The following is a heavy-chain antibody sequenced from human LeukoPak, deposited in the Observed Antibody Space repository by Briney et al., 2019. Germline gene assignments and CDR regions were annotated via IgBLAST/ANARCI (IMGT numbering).Heavy chain of an antibody. J-gene: IGHJ4*02. CDR3: AREAAAYCGGDCWVDY. D-gene: IGHD2-21*02. V-gene: IGHV3-30-3*01. CDR1: GFTFSTYA. CDR2: ISYDGTNK. Sequence: PGRSLRFSCSASGFTFSTYAMHWVRQAPGKGLEWVAVISYDGTNKYYADSVKGRFTVSRDNSKNTLYLQMNSLRPEDTAIYYCAREAAAYCGGDCWVDYWGQGTLVTVSS.